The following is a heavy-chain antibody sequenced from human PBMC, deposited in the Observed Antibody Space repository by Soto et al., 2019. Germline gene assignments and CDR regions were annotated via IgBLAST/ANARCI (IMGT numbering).Heavy chain of an antibody. CDR1: GGSISSSY. CDR2: IYYSGST. D-gene: IGHD2-2*01. J-gene: IGHJ5*02. V-gene: IGHV4-30-4*01. CDR3: ARGGIVLVPAAIPNWFDP. Sequence: SETLSLTCTVSGGSISSSYWSWIRQPPGKGLEWIGYIYYSGSTYYNPSLKSRVTISVDTSKNQFSLKLSSVTAADTAVYYCARGGIVLVPAAIPNWFDPWGQGTLVTVSS.